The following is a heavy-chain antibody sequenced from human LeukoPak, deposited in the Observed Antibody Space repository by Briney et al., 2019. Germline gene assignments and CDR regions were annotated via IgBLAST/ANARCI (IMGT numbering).Heavy chain of an antibody. D-gene: IGHD3-22*01. CDR1: GFTFSSYE. Sequence: GGSLRLSCAASGFTFSSYEMNWVRQAPGKGLEWVSYISSSGNTIYYADSVKGRFTISRDNAKNSLYLQMDSLRAEDTAIYYCARDKNYYDSSGRRKVTDYWGQGTLVTVSS. CDR2: ISSSGNTI. CDR3: ARDKNYYDSSGRRKVTDY. J-gene: IGHJ4*02. V-gene: IGHV3-48*03.